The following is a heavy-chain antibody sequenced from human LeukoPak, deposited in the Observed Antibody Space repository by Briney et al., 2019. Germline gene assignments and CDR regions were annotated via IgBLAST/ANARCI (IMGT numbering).Heavy chain of an antibody. V-gene: IGHV3-30*04. CDR3: ASSGSGTPEGAFDI. D-gene: IGHD3-10*01. Sequence: PGRSLRLSCAASGFTFSSYAMHWVRQAPGKGLEWVAVISYDGSNKYYADSVKGRFTISRDNSKNTLYLQMNSLRAEDTAVYYCASSGSGTPEGAFDIWGQGTMVTVSS. J-gene: IGHJ3*02. CDR1: GFTFSSYA. CDR2: ISYDGSNK.